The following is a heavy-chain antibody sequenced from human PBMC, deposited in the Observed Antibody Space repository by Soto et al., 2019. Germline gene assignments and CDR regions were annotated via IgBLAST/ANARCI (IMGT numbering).Heavy chain of an antibody. CDR1: GYIFTSYY. J-gene: IGHJ5*02. CDR3: ARMESFGSLNWFDP. Sequence: GASVKVSCQASGYIFTSYYMHWVRQALGQGLEWMGIINPSGGSTSYAQKFQGRVTMTRDISIATAYMELNSLTSEDTAIYYCARMESFGSLNWFDPWGQGTPVTVSS. D-gene: IGHD5-18*01. V-gene: IGHV1-46*01. CDR2: INPSGGST.